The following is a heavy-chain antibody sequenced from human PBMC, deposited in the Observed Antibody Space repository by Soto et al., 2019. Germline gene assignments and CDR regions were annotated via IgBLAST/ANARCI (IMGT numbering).Heavy chain of an antibody. CDR3: ARSGYPGSYHPPAF. CDR2: INPHSGDT. V-gene: IGHV1-2*02. D-gene: IGHD1-26*01. CDR1: GYTFIDYY. Sequence: GASVKGSCKASGYTFIDYYIHWVRQAPGQGLEWMGCINPHSGDTNSPPKFQARVTMTRDTSNSTAYMELKRLYSNDTAVYHCARSGYPGSYHPPAFWGQGTLVTVSS. J-gene: IGHJ4*02.